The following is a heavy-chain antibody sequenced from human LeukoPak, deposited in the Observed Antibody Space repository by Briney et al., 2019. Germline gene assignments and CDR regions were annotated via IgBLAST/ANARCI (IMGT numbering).Heavy chain of an antibody. CDR3: ARDRDYGDYLNAFDI. D-gene: IGHD4-17*01. V-gene: IGHV3-7*01. CDR1: GFTFSSYW. Sequence: GGSLRLSCAASGFTFSSYWMSWVRQAPGKGLEWVANIKQDGSEKYYVDSVKGRFTISRDNAKNSLYLQMNSLRAEDTAVYYCARDRDYGDYLNAFDIWGQGTMVIVSS. CDR2: IKQDGSEK. J-gene: IGHJ3*02.